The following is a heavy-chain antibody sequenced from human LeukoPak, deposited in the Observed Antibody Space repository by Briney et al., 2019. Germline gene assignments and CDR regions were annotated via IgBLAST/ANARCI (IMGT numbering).Heavy chain of an antibody. V-gene: IGHV1-2*02. J-gene: IGHJ5*01. CDR2: FNPNSAGT. Sequence: ASVTVSCNASGYTFTYYYLDWFRQDPGQGLEWVGWFNPNSAGTEYEQEFQGRVTMTRDTSNSTAYMYLTRLQPHATAVYYCARAAWSATSNFDSWRQKTRVTVSS. CDR1: GYTFTYYY. D-gene: IGHD1/OR15-1a*01. CDR3: ARAAWSATSNFDS.